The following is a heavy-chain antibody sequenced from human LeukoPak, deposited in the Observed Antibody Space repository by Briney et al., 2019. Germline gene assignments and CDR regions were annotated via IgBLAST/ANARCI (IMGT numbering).Heavy chain of an antibody. D-gene: IGHD6-13*01. J-gene: IGHJ4*02. CDR3: ARDKGSSWPNFDY. V-gene: IGHV4-39*07. Sequence: PSETLSLTCTVSGGSISSSSYYWGWIRQPPGKGLEWIGSIYYSGSTYYNPSLKSRVTISVDTSKNQFSLKLSSVTAADTAVYYCARDKGSSWPNFDYWGQGTLVTVSS. CDR1: GGSISSSSYY. CDR2: IYYSGST.